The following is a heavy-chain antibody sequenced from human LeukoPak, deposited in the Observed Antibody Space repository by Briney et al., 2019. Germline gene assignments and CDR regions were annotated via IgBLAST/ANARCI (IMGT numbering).Heavy chain of an antibody. J-gene: IGHJ3*02. CDR2: ISGSGGST. V-gene: IGHV3-23*01. CDR1: GFTFSSYA. D-gene: IGHD6-13*01. CDR3: ANVPIAAAGNGDAFDI. Sequence: GGSLRLSCAASGFTFSSYAMSWVRQAPGKGLEWVSAISGSGGSTYYADSVKGRFTISRDNSKNTLYLQMNSLRAEDTAVYYCANVPIAAAGNGDAFDIWGQGTMVTVSS.